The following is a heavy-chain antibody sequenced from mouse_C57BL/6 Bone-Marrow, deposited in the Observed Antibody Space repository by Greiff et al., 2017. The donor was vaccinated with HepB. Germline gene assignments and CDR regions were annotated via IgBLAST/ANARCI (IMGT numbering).Heavy chain of an antibody. CDR1: GFPITSGYY. J-gene: IGHJ1*03. CDR3: AGVNYYGSSYGWYCDV. D-gene: IGHD1-1*01. Sequence: VQLVESGPGLVKPSQSLFLTCSITGFPITSGYYWIWIRQSPGKPLEWMGYITHSGETFYNPSLQSPISITRETSKNQFFLQLNSVTTEDTAMYYCAGVNYYGSSYGWYCDVWGTGTTVTVSS. V-gene: IGHV12-3*01. CDR2: ITHSGET.